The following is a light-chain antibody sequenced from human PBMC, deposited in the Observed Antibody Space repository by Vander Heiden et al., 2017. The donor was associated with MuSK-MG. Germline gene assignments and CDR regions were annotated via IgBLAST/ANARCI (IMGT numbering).Light chain of an antibody. CDR3: AAWDDSLDGFV. CDR1: SSNIGRNI. Sequence: QPVLTQPPSVSGTPGKRATISCSGSSSNIGRNIVNWYQHLPGAAPKLLVYSNNQRPSGVPDRFSGSKSGTSASLAISGLRSEDEADYYCAAWDDSLDGFVFGTGTKLTVL. J-gene: IGLJ1*01. CDR2: SNN. V-gene: IGLV1-44*01.